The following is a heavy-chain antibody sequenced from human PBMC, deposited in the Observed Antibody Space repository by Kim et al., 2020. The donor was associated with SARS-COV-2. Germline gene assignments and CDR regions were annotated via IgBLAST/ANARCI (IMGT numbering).Heavy chain of an antibody. J-gene: IGHJ4*02. CDR2: IYWDDDK. Sequence: SGPTLVNPTQTLTLTCTFSGFSLSTSGVGVGWIRQPPGKALEWLALIYWDDDKRYSPSLKSRLTITKDTSKNQVVLTMTNMDPVDTATYYCAHNQRPGYDFWSGYLAYDYWGQGTLVTVSS. CDR1: GFSLSTSGVG. V-gene: IGHV2-5*02. D-gene: IGHD3-3*01. CDR3: AHNQRPGYDFWSGYLAYDY.